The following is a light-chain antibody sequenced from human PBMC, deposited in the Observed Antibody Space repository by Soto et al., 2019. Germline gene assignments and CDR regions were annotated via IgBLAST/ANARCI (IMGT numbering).Light chain of an antibody. J-gene: IGKJ5*01. CDR3: QQLHDYPIT. V-gene: IGKV1-9*01. CDR1: QGIDSS. Sequence: ILLTQSPSSLSASVGDRVTITCRASQGIDSSFAWYQQKPGKAPKLLIYAASSLQSGVPSRFSGSGSGTDFTLTISSPQPEDFATYYCQQLHDYPITFGQGTRLEIK. CDR2: AAS.